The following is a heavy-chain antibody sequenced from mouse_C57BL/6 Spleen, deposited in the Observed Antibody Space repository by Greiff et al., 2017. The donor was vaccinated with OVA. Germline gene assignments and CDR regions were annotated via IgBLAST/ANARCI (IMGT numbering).Heavy chain of an antibody. CDR3: AGGLRHAMDY. J-gene: IGHJ4*01. Sequence: QVQLKQPGAELVRPGSSVKLSCKASGYIFTSYWMDWVKQRPGQGLEWIGNIYPSDSETHYNQKFKDKATLTVDKSSSTAYMQLSSLTSEDSAVYYCAGGLRHAMDYWGQGTSVTVSS. CDR1: GYIFTSYW. V-gene: IGHV1-61*01. CDR2: IYPSDSET. D-gene: IGHD2-4*01.